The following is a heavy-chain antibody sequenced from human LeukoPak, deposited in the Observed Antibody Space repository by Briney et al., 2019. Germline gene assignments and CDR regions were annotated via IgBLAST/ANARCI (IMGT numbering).Heavy chain of an antibody. J-gene: IGHJ6*03. CDR2: IYNSGST. D-gene: IGHD3-10*01. CDR1: GYSISSGYY. V-gene: IGHV4-38-2*02. Sequence: PSETLSLTCTVSGYSISSGYYWGWIRQSPGKGLEWIGSIYNSGSTNYNPSLKSRVTISVDTSKNQFSLKLSSVTAADTAVYYCASLYYYGSGTTNMDVWGKGTTVTVSS. CDR3: ASLYYYGSGTTNMDV.